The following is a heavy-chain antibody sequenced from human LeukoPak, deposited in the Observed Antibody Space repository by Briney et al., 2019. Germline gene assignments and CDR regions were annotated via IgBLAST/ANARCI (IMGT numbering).Heavy chain of an antibody. CDR3: ARDGLEGVWDQGVDAFDI. V-gene: IGHV3-30-3*01. Sequence: GGSLRLSCAASGLTFSSYAMHWVRQAPGKGLEWVAVITYDGSNKYYADSVKGRFTISRDNSKNTLYLQMNSLRAEDTAVYYCARDGLEGVWDQGVDAFDIWGQGTMVTVSS. CDR1: GLTFSSYA. CDR2: ITYDGSNK. J-gene: IGHJ3*02. D-gene: IGHD3-3*01.